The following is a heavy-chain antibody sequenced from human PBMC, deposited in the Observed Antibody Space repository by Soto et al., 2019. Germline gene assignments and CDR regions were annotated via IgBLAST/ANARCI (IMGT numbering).Heavy chain of an antibody. CDR3: AREMGAGITILGVVIIPSWFDP. J-gene: IGHJ5*02. CDR2: ISAYNGNT. Sequence: QVQLVQSGAEVKKPGASVKVSCKASGYTFTSYGISWVRQAPGQGLEWMGWISAYNGNTNYAQKLQGRVTMTTDTSTSKAYMKVRRLRSDETAVYYCAREMGAGITILGVVIIPSWFDPWGQGTLVTVSS. V-gene: IGHV1-18*01. D-gene: IGHD3-3*01. CDR1: GYTFTSYG.